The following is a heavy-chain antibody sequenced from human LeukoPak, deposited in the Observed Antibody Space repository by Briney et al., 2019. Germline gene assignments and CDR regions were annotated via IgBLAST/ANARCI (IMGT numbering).Heavy chain of an antibody. D-gene: IGHD3-22*01. CDR1: GYTFTSYA. J-gene: IGHJ4*02. CDR2: INAGNGIT. CDR3: ARDHYYDSSGLDY. Sequence: ASVKVSCKASGYTFTSYAMHWVRQAPGQRLEWMGWINAGNGITKYSQKFQGRVTITRDTSASTAYMELSSLRSEDTAVYYCARDHYYDSSGLDYWGQGTLVTVSS. V-gene: IGHV1-3*01.